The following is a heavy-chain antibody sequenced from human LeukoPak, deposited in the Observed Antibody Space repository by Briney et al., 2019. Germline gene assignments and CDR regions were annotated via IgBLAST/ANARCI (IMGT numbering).Heavy chain of an antibody. CDR3: ARGHVRGYSYGFGY. CDR2: IWYDGSNK. J-gene: IGHJ4*02. CDR1: GFMFRSCG. V-gene: IGHV3-33*08. Sequence: GGSLRLSCAASGFMFRSCGMHWVRQAPGKGLEWVAVIWYDGSNKYYTDSVKGRFTISRDNSNNTLYLQMNSLRVEDTAVYYCARGHVRGYSYGFGYWGQGSLVTVSS. D-gene: IGHD5-18*01.